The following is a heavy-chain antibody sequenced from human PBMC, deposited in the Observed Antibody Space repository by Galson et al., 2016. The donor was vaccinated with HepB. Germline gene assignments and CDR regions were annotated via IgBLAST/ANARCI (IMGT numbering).Heavy chain of an antibody. Sequence: SLRLSCAASGFTFSIHDMHWVRQAPGKGLEWVSAIETAGDTYYPDSVKGRFTISRENAKNSLYLQTDSLRAGDTAVYYCARGKSLLTMPWNYGLDVWGKGTTVSVSS. V-gene: IGHV3-13*01. D-gene: IGHD4/OR15-4a*01. J-gene: IGHJ6*04. CDR3: ARGKSLLTMPWNYGLDV. CDR2: IETAGDT. CDR1: GFTFSIHD.